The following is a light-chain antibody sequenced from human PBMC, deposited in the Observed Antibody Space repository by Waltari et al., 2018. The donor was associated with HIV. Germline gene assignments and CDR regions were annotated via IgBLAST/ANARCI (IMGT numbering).Light chain of an antibody. V-gene: IGLV10-54*04. CDR3: ATWDISLSAVV. Sequence: QAGLTQPPSVSKGMRQTATLTCTGNSNNVGNQGAAWLQQHQGHPPKLLSYRDNKRPSGISERFSASRSGNTASLTITGVQPEDEADYFCATWDISLSAVVFGGETTLTVL. CDR2: RDN. J-gene: IGLJ2*01. CDR1: SNNVGNQG.